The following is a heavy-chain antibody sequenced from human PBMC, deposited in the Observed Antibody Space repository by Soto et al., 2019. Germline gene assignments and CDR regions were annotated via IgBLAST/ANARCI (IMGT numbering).Heavy chain of an antibody. Sequence: TLSLAFTVSGGSISSGGYAWSFIRQHPGKGLEWIGYIYYSGSTYYNPSLKSRVTISVDTSKNQFSLKLRSVTAADTAVYYCARARDRYYMDVWGKGTTVTAP. CDR2: IYYSGST. V-gene: IGHV4-31*03. J-gene: IGHJ6*03. CDR3: ARARDRYYMDV. CDR1: GGSISSGGYA.